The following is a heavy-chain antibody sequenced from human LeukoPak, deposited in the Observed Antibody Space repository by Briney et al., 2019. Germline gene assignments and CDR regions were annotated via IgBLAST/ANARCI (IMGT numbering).Heavy chain of an antibody. CDR1: GGTFSSYA. CDR2: IIPILGIA. D-gene: IGHD3-22*01. J-gene: IGHJ3*02. Sequence: SVKVSCKASGGTFSSYAISWVRQAPGQGLEWMGRIIPILGIANYAQKFQGRVTITADKSTSTAYMELSSLRSEDTAVYYCADDSRQLDAFDIWGQGTMVTVSP. CDR3: ADDSRQLDAFDI. V-gene: IGHV1-69*04.